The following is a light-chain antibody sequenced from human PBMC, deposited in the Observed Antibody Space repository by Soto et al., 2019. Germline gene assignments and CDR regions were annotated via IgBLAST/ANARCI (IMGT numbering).Light chain of an antibody. J-gene: IGKJ5*01. CDR1: QSVSRSN. Sequence: EIVLTQSPDTLSLSPGERATVSCRASQSVSRSNLAWYQHKPGQAPRLLIYGTSNRATGIPDRFIGSGSGTDLTLTISSLEPEDFAVYYCEQYGSSHPSITVGQGTRLESK. CDR2: GTS. V-gene: IGKV3-20*01. CDR3: EQYGSSHPSIT.